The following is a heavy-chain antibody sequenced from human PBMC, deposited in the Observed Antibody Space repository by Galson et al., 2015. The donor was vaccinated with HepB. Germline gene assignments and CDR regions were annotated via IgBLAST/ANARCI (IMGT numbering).Heavy chain of an antibody. D-gene: IGHD2-2*01. CDR3: VKDLSGYADYYYYYGMDV. V-gene: IGHV3-64D*06. CDR2: ISSNGGST. J-gene: IGHJ6*02. CDR1: GFTFSSYA. Sequence: SLRLSCAASGFTFSSYAMHWVRQAPGKGLEYVSAISSNGGSTYYADSVKGRFTISRDNSKNTLYLQMSSLRAEDTAVYYCVKDLSGYADYYYYYGMDVWGQGTTVTVSS.